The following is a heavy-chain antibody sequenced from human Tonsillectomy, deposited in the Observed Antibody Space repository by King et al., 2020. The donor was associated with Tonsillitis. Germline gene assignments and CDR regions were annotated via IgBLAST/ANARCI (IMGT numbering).Heavy chain of an antibody. V-gene: IGHV4-59*01. CDR1: GGSISSYY. D-gene: IGHD5-12*01. CDR2: IYYSGST. CDR3: ARGIVATSSRFFDY. Sequence: VQLQESGPGLVKPSETLSLTCTVSGGSISSYYWSWIRQPPGKGLEWIGYIYYSGSTNYNPDLTSRVTIAVDTSNNQFALKLSSVTAADTAVYYCARGIVATSSRFFDYWGQGTLVTVSS. J-gene: IGHJ4*02.